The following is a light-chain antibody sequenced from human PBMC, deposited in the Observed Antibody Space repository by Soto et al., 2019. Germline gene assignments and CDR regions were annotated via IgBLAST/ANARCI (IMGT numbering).Light chain of an antibody. Sequence: QSALTQPRSVSGSPGQSVTISCTGTSSDVGGYNSVSWYQHHPGKAPKLMIFDVNKRPSGVPDRFSGSKSGNTASLTISGLQAEDEADYYCCSYAGSYTWVFGGGTQLTV. CDR1: SSDVGGYNS. J-gene: IGLJ2*01. V-gene: IGLV2-11*01. CDR3: CSYAGSYTWV. CDR2: DVN.